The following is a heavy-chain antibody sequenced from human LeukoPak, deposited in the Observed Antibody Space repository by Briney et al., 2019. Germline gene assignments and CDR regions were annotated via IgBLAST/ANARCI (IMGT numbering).Heavy chain of an antibody. V-gene: IGHV4-61*02. Sequence: PSQTLSLTCTVSGGSISSSSYYWSWIRQPAGKGLEWIGRIYTSGSTNYNPSLKSRVTISVDTSKNQFSLKLSSVTAADTAVYYCARGYNWFDPWGQGTLVTVSS. CDR3: ARGYNWFDP. J-gene: IGHJ5*02. CDR2: IYTSGST. CDR1: GGSISSSSYY.